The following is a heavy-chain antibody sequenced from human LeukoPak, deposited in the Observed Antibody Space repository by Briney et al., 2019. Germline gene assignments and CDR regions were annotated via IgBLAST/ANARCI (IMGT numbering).Heavy chain of an antibody. V-gene: IGHV4-31*03. Sequence: SETLSLTCIVSGGSISSGGYYWSWIRQHPGKGLEWIGYIYYSGSTYYNPSLKSRVTISVDTSKNQFSLKLSSVTAADTAVYYCARGTYYYDSSGYWDWFDPWGQGTLVTVSS. D-gene: IGHD3-22*01. J-gene: IGHJ5*02. CDR2: IYYSGST. CDR3: ARGTYYYDSSGYWDWFDP. CDR1: GGSISSGGYY.